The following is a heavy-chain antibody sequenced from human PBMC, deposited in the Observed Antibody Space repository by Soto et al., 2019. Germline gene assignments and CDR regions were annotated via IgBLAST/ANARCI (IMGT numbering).Heavy chain of an antibody. J-gene: IGHJ4*02. Sequence: GGSLRLSCAASGFTFSSYAMSWVRQAPGKGLEWVSAISGSGGSTYYADSVKGRFTISRDNSKNTLYLQMNSLRAEDTAVYYCARGTIAVAVWLDFDYWGQGTLVTVSS. D-gene: IGHD6-19*01. CDR1: GFTFSSYA. V-gene: IGHV3-23*01. CDR3: ARGTIAVAVWLDFDY. CDR2: ISGSGGST.